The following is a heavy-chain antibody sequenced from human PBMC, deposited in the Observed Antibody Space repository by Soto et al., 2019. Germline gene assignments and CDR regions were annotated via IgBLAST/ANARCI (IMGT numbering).Heavy chain of an antibody. CDR3: AILLLNDYGDPSWFAP. D-gene: IGHD4-17*01. V-gene: IGHV4-39*01. CDR1: GGSISSSSYY. CDR2: IYYSGST. Sequence: PSETLSLTCTVSGGSISSSSYYWGWIRQPPGKGLEWIGSIYYSGSTYYNPSLKSRVTISVDTSKNQFSLKLSSVTAADTAVYYCAILLLNDYGDPSWFAPWGQGTLVTVSS. J-gene: IGHJ5*02.